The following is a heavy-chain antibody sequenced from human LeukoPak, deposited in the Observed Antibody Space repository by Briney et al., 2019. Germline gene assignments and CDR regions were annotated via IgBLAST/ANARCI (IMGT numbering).Heavy chain of an antibody. J-gene: IGHJ4*02. V-gene: IGHV3-30*04. Sequence: GGSLRLSCVASGFTFSSYAMHWVRQAPGKGLEWVAVISYDGSNKYYADSVKGRFTISRDNSKNTLYLQMNSLRAEDTAVYYCAKDGYDWNYYDSSGYPPPMYFDYWGQGTLVTVSS. CDR2: ISYDGSNK. CDR1: GFTFSSYA. D-gene: IGHD3-22*01. CDR3: AKDGYDWNYYDSSGYPPPMYFDY.